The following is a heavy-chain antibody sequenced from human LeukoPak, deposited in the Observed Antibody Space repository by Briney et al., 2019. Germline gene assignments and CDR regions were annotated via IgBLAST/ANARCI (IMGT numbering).Heavy chain of an antibody. CDR3: ARDRDSSGLAYFDY. Sequence: GGSLRLSCEASGFTFISYGMHWVRQAPGKGLEWVAVIWYDGSNKDYADSVKGRFTISRDNAKNTLYLQMNSLRAEDTAVYYCARDRDSSGLAYFDYWGQGTLVIVSS. CDR2: IWYDGSNK. D-gene: IGHD3-22*01. CDR1: GFTFISYG. J-gene: IGHJ4*02. V-gene: IGHV3-33*01.